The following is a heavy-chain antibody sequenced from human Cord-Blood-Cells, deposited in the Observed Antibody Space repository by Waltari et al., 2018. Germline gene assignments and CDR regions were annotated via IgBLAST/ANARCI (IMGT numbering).Heavy chain of an antibody. CDR3: VRVVRGPYYYYGMDV. Sequence: QVQLVQSGAEVKKPGASVKVSCKASGYTFTGYSLHWVRQAPGQGLEWMGWINPNSGGTNYAQKFQGRVTMTRDTSISTAYMELSRLRSDDTTVYYCVRVVRGPYYYYGMDVWGQGTTVTVSS. J-gene: IGHJ6*02. CDR2: INPNSGGT. V-gene: IGHV1-2*02. CDR1: GYTFTGYS. D-gene: IGHD3-10*01.